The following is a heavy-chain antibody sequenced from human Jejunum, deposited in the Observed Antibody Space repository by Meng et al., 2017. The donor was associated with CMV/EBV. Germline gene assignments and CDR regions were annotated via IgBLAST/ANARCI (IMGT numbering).Heavy chain of an antibody. J-gene: IGHJ4*02. D-gene: IGHD5-24*01. V-gene: IGHV4-39*07. CDR3: ARRERGTMLDY. Sequence: GSGDSSSKDRYYWGWVRQPPGKGLEWSGASFSSGSTGYDPSLEGRVIISVDTSKNQFSLILTSVTAADTAVYYCARRERGTMLDYWGQGTVVTVSS. CDR2: SFSSGST. CDR1: GDSSSKDRYY.